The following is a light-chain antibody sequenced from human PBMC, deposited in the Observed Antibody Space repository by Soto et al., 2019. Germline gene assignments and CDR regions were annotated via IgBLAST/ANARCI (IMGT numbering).Light chain of an antibody. CDR3: SSYAGSNNYV. V-gene: IGLV2-8*01. CDR1: SSDVGAYNY. J-gene: IGLJ1*01. CDR2: EVN. Sequence: QSVLTQPPSASGSPGQSVTISCTGTSSDVGAYNYVSWYQQHPGKAPKLMIYEVNKRPSGVPDRFSGSKSGNTASLTVSGLQADDEADYYCSSYAGSNNYVFGTGTKLTVL.